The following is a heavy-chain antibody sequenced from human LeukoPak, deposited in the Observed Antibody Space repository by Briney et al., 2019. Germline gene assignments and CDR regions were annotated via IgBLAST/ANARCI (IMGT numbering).Heavy chain of an antibody. J-gene: IGHJ4*02. V-gene: IGHV3-23*01. CDR3: AKRVQTRFSGGRPYYFDY. CDR1: GFTFSSYA. Sequence: GGSLRLSCAASGFTFSSYAMSWVRQAPGKGLEWVSGITGSGGSTYFADSVKGRFTISRDNSKSTLYLQINSLRAEDTAVYYCAKRVQTRFSGGRPYYFDYWGQGTLVTVSS. CDR2: ITGSGGST. D-gene: IGHD1-26*01.